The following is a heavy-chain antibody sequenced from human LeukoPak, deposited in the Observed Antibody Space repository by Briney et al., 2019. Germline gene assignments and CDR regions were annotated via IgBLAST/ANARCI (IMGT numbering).Heavy chain of an antibody. V-gene: IGHV4-59*01. CDR3: ASVDPNFDY. D-gene: IGHD3-9*01. CDR2: IYYSGST. Sequence: SETLSLTCTVSGGSISSYYWSWIRQPPGKGLEWIGYIYYSGSTNYNPSLKSRVTISVDTSKNQFSLKLSSVTAADTAVYYCASVDPNFDYWGQGTLVTVSS. CDR1: GGSISSYY. J-gene: IGHJ4*02.